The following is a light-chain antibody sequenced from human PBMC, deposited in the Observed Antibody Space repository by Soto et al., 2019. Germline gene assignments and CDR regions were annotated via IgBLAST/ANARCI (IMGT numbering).Light chain of an antibody. CDR3: CSSGASNYLYV. CDR2: EVS. V-gene: IGLV2-8*01. Sequence: QSALTQPPSASGSPGQSVTISCTGTNSDIGTYDYVSWYQHLPDKAPKLIIYEVSKRPSGVPDRFSGSKSGNTASLTVSGLQAEDEGYYYCCSSGASNYLYVFVTGTKV. J-gene: IGLJ1*01. CDR1: NSDIGTYDY.